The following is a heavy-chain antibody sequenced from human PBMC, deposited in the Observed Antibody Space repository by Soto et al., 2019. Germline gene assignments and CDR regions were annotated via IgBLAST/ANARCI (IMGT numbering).Heavy chain of an antibody. CDR3: TRHAHSSSWYYYYYYLDV. V-gene: IGHV3-73*01. D-gene: IGHD6-13*01. J-gene: IGHJ6*03. CDR2: IRSKANSYAT. CDR1: GFTFSGSA. Sequence: EVQLVESGGGLVQPGGSLKLSCAASGFTFSGSAMHWVRQASGKGLEWVGRIRSKANSYATAYAASVKGRFTISRDDSQNKAYMQMNSLKTEDTAVYYCTRHAHSSSWYYYYYYLDVWGKGNTVTVSS.